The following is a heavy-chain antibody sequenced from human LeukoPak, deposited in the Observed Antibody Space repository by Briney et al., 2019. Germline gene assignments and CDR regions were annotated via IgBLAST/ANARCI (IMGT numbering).Heavy chain of an antibody. J-gene: IGHJ3*02. V-gene: IGHV3-53*01. Sequence: GGSLRLSCAASGFTVSNKYMTWVRQAPGKGLEWVSLIYSDGRTYYADSVKGRCTISRDNSKNTLYLQMNSLRAEDTAVYYCARDSGNYLDAFDIWGQGTMVTVSS. CDR2: IYSDGRT. CDR3: ARDSGNYLDAFDI. CDR1: GFTVSNKY. D-gene: IGHD1-7*01.